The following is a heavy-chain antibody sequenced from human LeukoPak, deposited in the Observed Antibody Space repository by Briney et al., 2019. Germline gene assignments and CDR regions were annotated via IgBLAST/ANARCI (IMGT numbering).Heavy chain of an antibody. Sequence: GGTLRLSCAASGFTFSSYGMSWVRQAPGKGLEWVSAISGSGGSTYYADSVKGRFTISRDNAKNSLYLQMNSLRAEDTAVYYCAKYSSGWYGTNAPFDYWGQGTLVTVSS. CDR2: ISGSGGST. J-gene: IGHJ4*02. V-gene: IGHV3-23*01. CDR1: GFTFSSYG. D-gene: IGHD6-19*01. CDR3: AKYSSGWYGTNAPFDY.